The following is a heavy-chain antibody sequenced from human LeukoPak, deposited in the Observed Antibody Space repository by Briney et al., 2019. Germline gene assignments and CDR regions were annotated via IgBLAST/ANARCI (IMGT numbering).Heavy chain of an antibody. CDR1: GFTPSYNH. J-gene: IGHJ4*02. D-gene: IGHD1-26*01. CDR3: GRGYGGNYPASYF. V-gene: IGHV3-66*02. Sequence: GGSLRLSCAASGFTPSYNHMTWVRQAPGKGLEWVSIVYIATTTYYSESVKGRFTASRDDSRTTRFLQMESLRAEDTAVYYCGRGYGGNYPASYFWGQGILVTVSS. CDR2: VYIATTT.